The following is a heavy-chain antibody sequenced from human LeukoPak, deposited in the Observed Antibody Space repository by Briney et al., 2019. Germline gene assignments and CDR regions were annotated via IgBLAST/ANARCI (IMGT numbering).Heavy chain of an antibody. D-gene: IGHD6-19*01. V-gene: IGHV3-64*01. CDR2: ISSNGGST. Sequence: GGSLRLSCVASRFTFSSYAMHWARQAPGKGLEYVSAISSNGGSTYYANSVKGRFIISRDNSKNTLYLQMGSLRAEDMAVYYCARDFEYSSGWYGLDYWGQGTLVTVSS. CDR1: RFTFSSYA. CDR3: ARDFEYSSGWYGLDY. J-gene: IGHJ4*02.